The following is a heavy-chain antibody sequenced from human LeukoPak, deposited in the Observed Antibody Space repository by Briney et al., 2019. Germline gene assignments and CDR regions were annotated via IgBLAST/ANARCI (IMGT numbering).Heavy chain of an antibody. V-gene: IGHV3-23*01. CDR2: ISGSGGST. Sequence: GGSLRLSCAASGFTFSRYAMSWVRQAPGKGLEWVSAISGSGGSTYYADSVKGRFTISRDNSKNTLYLQMNSLRAEDTAAYYCAKQPTYYYDTSGYYPYWGQGTLVTVSS. CDR1: GFTFSRYA. CDR3: AKQPTYYYDTSGYYPY. J-gene: IGHJ4*02. D-gene: IGHD3-22*01.